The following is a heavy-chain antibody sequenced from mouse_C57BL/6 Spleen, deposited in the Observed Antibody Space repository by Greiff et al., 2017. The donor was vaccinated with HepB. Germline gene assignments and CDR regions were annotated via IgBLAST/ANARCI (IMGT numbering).Heavy chain of an antibody. CDR1: GYTFTSYW. V-gene: IGHV1-53*01. Sequence: QVQLQQPGTELVKPGASVKLSCKASGYTFTSYWMHWVKQRPGQGLEWIGNINPSNGGTNYNEKFKSKATLTVDKSSNTAYMQLSSLTSEDSAVYYCARGGYYGSSYDYAMDYWGQGTSVTVSS. J-gene: IGHJ4*01. CDR2: INPSNGGT. CDR3: ARGGYYGSSYDYAMDY. D-gene: IGHD1-1*01.